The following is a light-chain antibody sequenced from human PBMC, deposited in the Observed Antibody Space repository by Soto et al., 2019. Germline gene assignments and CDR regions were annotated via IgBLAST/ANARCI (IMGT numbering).Light chain of an antibody. J-gene: IGLJ1*01. V-gene: IGLV2-8*01. CDR3: TSYAGTYSFFYV. Sequence: QSVLTQPPSASGSPGQSVTISCTGTSSDVGAYNYVSWYQQLPGKAPKLIIYEVSKRPSGVPDRFSGSTSGNTASLTVSGLQAEDEADYYCTSYAGTYSFFYVFGTGTKLTVL. CDR2: EVS. CDR1: SSDVGAYNY.